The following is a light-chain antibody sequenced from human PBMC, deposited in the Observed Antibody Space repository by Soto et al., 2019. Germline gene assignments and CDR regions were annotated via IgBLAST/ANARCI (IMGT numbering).Light chain of an antibody. J-gene: IGKJ1*01. Sequence: EVVLTQSPATLSLSPGDRATLSCRASQSVNNFLAWYQQKPGQTPRLLIYGASSRATGIPDRFSGSGSGTDFTLTISRLEPEDFAVYYCHQYDSWTFGQGTKVDNK. CDR1: QSVNNF. V-gene: IGKV3-20*01. CDR2: GAS. CDR3: HQYDSWT.